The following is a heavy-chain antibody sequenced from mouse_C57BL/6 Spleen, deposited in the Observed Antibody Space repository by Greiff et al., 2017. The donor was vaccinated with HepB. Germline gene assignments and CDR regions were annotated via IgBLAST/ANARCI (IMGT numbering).Heavy chain of an antibody. CDR2: ISDGGSYT. Sequence: EVQLVESGGGLVKPGGSLKLSCAASGFTFSSYAMSWVRQTPEKRLEWVATISDGGSYTYYPDNVKGRFTISRDNAKNNLYLQMSHLKSEDTAMYYCARVYDYLGAWFAYWGQGTLVTVSA. J-gene: IGHJ3*01. CDR3: ARVYDYLGAWFAY. CDR1: GFTFSSYA. V-gene: IGHV5-4*01. D-gene: IGHD2-4*01.